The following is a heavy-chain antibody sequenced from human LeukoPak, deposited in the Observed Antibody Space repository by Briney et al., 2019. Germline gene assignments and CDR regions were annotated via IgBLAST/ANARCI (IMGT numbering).Heavy chain of an antibody. V-gene: IGHV4-4*02. J-gene: IGHJ2*01. CDR1: GGSISSSNW. Sequence: PSETLSLTCAVSGGSISSSNWWSWVRQPPGKGLEWIGEIYHSGSTNYNPSLKSRVTISVDKSKNQFSLKLSSVTAADTAVYYCARDVADYAWNAPGYFDLWGRGTLVTVSS. CDR2: IYHSGST. CDR3: ARDVADYAWNAPGYFDL. D-gene: IGHD4-17*01.